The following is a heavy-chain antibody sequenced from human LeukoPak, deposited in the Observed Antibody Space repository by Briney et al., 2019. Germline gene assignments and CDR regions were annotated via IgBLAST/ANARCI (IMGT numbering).Heavy chain of an antibody. CDR3: ARQLYGSDY. CDR2: VNHSGYT. D-gene: IGHD4-17*01. J-gene: IGHJ4*02. Sequence: SETLSLTCDVSGVSFSTYYWSWIRQSPEKGLEWIGEVNHSGYTNYNPSLKGRVTISVDTSKNQFSLKLSSGTAADTAVYYCARQLYGSDYWGQGTLVTVSS. V-gene: IGHV4-34*01. CDR1: GVSFSTYY.